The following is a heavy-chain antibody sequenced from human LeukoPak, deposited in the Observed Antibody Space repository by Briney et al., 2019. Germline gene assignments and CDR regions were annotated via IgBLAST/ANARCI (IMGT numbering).Heavy chain of an antibody. CDR3: ARSYIVGAAIDY. V-gene: IGHV4-59*08. CDR1: GGSISSYY. Sequence: SETLSLTCTVSGGSISSYYWSWIRQPPGKGLEWIGYIYYSGSTNYNPSLKGRVTISVDTSKNQFSLKLSSVTAADTAVYYCARSYIVGAAIDYWGQGTLVTVSS. D-gene: IGHD1-26*01. CDR2: IYYSGST. J-gene: IGHJ4*02.